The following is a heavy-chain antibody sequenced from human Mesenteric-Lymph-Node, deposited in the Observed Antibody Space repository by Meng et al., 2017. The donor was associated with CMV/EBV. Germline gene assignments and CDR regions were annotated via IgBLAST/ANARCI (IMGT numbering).Heavy chain of an antibody. CDR3: ARGGYAMDV. V-gene: IGHV3-21*01. CDR2: ISSSSGYI. J-gene: IGHJ6*02. Sequence: GESLKISCAASGFSFSSSSMNWVRQAPGKGLEWVSSISSSSGYIYYADSVKGRFTISRDNAKNSLFLQMNSLRAEDTAVYSCARGGYAMDVWGQGTTVTVSS. CDR1: GFSFSSSS.